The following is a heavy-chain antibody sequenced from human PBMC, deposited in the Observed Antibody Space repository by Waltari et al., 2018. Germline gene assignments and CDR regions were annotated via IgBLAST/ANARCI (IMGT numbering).Heavy chain of an antibody. CDR2: INACNGNT. CDR1: GYTFTSYA. D-gene: IGHD1-26*01. Sequence: QVQLVQSGAEVKKPGASVKVSCKASGYTFTSYAMHWVRQAPGQRLEWMGWINACNGNTKYSQKFQGRVTITRDTSASTAYMELSSLRSEDTAVYYCATVGATDAFDIWGQGTMVTVSS. V-gene: IGHV1-3*01. J-gene: IGHJ3*02. CDR3: ATVGATDAFDI.